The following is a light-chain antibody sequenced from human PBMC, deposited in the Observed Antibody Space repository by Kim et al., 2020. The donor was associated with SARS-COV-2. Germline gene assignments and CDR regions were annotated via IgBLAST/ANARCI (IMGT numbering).Light chain of an antibody. V-gene: IGLV2-11*01. J-gene: IGLJ1*01. CDR1: SSDVGGYNY. Sequence: QSALTQPRSVSGSPGQSVTLSCTGTSSDVGGYNYVSWFQQHPGKAPKLMIYDVTKRPSGVPDRFSGSKSGNTASLTISGLQAEDEADYYCCSYAGSPPYVFGTGTKVTV. CDR3: CSYAGSPPYV. CDR2: DVT.